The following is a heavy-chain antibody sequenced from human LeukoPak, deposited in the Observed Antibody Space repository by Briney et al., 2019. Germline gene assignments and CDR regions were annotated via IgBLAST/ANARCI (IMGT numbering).Heavy chain of an antibody. V-gene: IGHV3-7*01. Sequence: GGSLRLSCAASGFTFSSYWMSWVRQAPGKGLEWVANIKQDGSEKNYVDSVKGRFTISRDNAKTSLYLQMNSLRVEDTAVYYCARSLWPEDYWGQGTLVTVSS. CDR1: GFTFSSYW. J-gene: IGHJ4*02. D-gene: IGHD5-18*01. CDR2: IKQDGSEK. CDR3: ARSLWPEDY.